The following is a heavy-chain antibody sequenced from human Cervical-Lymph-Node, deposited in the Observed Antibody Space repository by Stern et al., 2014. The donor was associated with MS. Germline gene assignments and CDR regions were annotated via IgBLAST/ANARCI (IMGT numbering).Heavy chain of an antibody. J-gene: IGHJ3*02. CDR3: AKDRGDLPAGGAFDI. CDR1: GFTFSSYG. CDR2: ISYDGTTN. Sequence: VQLVESGGGVVPPGRSLRLSCAASGFTFSSYGMHWVRQAPGKGLEWVAVISYDGTTNYSADSVKGRFTISRDNSQNTLYLQRNSLRAGDRAVYYCAKDRGDLPAGGAFDIWGQGTMVTVSS. D-gene: IGHD3-16*01. V-gene: IGHV3-30*18.